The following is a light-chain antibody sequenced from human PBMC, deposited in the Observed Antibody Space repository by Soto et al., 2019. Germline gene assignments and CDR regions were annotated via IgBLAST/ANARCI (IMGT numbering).Light chain of an antibody. V-gene: IGKV3-20*01. CDR1: QSVSNNY. CDR2: GAS. J-gene: IGKJ1*01. CDR3: QQYGSSGT. Sequence: EIVLTHSPCTLSFSPGEIATLSCMASQSVSNNYLAWYQQNPGQAPRLLIYGASNRATGIPDRFRGSGSGTDFTLTISRLEPEDFAVYYCQQYGSSGTFGQGTKVDI.